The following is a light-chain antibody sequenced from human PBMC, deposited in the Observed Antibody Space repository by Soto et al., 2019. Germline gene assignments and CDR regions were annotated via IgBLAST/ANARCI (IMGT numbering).Light chain of an antibody. CDR3: QQYGSSHMWT. CDR1: QSVSSSY. Sequence: EIVLTQSPGTLSLSPGERATLSCRASQSVSSSYLAWYQQKPGQAPRLLIYGASNMATGIPDRFSGSGSGTDFTLAISRLEPEDFAVYYCQQYGSSHMWTFGQGTKVEIK. V-gene: IGKV3-20*01. CDR2: GAS. J-gene: IGKJ1*01.